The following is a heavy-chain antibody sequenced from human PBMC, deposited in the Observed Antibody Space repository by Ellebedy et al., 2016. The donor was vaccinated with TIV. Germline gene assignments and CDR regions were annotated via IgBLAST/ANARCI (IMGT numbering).Heavy chain of an antibody. CDR1: GFTFSTYP. CDR2: ISASGGST. J-gene: IGHJ1*01. CDR3: ANDHSPYSSLWYCKYFQH. V-gene: IGHV3-23*01. Sequence: GGSLRLXXVASGFTFSTYPMSWVRQAPGKGLEWVSSISASGGSTYYTDSVKGRFTISRDNSKNTLYLQINSLRAEDTATYYCANDHSPYSSLWYCKYFQHWGQGTLVAVSS. D-gene: IGHD6-13*01.